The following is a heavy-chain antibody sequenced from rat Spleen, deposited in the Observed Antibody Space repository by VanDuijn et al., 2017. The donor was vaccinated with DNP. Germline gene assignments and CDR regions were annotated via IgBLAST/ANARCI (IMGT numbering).Heavy chain of an antibody. Sequence: EVQLVESGGDLVQPGRSLNLSCVASGFTFKNYWMTWIRQVPGKGLEWVASITNSGGSIYYRDSLKGRITISRDNAKSTLYLQMDSLRSEDTATYYCTTGAGSPWGQGTSVTVSS. CDR3: TTGAGSP. CDR1: GFTFKNYW. J-gene: IGHJ4*01. CDR2: ITNSGGSI. V-gene: IGHV5-31*01. D-gene: IGHD1-4*01.